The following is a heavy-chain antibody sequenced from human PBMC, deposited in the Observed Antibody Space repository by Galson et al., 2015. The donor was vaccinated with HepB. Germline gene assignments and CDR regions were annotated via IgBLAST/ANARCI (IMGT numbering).Heavy chain of an antibody. D-gene: IGHD3-10*01. CDR3: ARDQRMAARPRFLDY. Sequence: SLSLSCAASGFTFSSYSMNWVRQAPGKGLEWVSYISSSSSTIYYADSVKGRFTISRDNAKNSLYLQMNSLRAEDTAVYYCARDQRMAARPRFLDYWGQGTLVTVSS. J-gene: IGHJ4*02. CDR2: ISSSSSTI. CDR1: GFTFSSYS. V-gene: IGHV3-48*04.